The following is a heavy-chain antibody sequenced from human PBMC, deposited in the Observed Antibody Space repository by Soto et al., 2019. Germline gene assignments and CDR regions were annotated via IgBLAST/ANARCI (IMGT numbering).Heavy chain of an antibody. CDR2: IDRNVGGST. V-gene: IGHV3-23*01. CDR1: GFTFSTYA. Sequence: EVQLLESGGGLVQPGGSLRLSCAASGFTFSTYAMSWVRQAPGKGLEWVSSIDRNVGGSTNYAESVRGRFTISRDNSKDTLYLQMISLRAEDTAVYCCVKLLAQSFDYWGQGTLVTVSS. J-gene: IGHJ4*02. CDR3: VKLLAQSFDY.